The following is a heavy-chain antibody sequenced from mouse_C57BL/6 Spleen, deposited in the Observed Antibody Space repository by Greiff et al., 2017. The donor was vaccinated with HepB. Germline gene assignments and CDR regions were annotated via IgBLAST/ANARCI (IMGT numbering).Heavy chain of an antibody. D-gene: IGHD1-1*01. CDR1: GYAFSSSW. CDR2: IYPGDGDT. CDR3: ARLTTVVPYYAMDY. Sequence: VQLQQSGPELVKPGASVKISCKASGYAFSSSWMNWVKQRPGKGLEWIGRIYPGDGDTNYNGKFKGKATLTADKSSSTAYMQISSLTSEDSAVYFCARLTTVVPYYAMDYWGQGTSVTVSS. V-gene: IGHV1-82*01. J-gene: IGHJ4*01.